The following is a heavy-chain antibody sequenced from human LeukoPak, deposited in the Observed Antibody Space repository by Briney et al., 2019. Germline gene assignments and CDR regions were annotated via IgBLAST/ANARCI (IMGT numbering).Heavy chain of an antibody. V-gene: IGHV3-21*01. J-gene: IGHJ2*01. D-gene: IGHD2-15*01. CDR2: ISSSSSYI. CDR3: ARDGLAAATLHWCFDL. Sequence: GGSLRLSCVASGLTFSSYSMNWVRQAPGKGLEWVSSISSSSSYIYYADSVKGRFTISRDNARNSLYLQMNSLRAEDTAVYYCARDGLAAATLHWCFDLWGRGTLVTVSS. CDR1: GLTFSSYS.